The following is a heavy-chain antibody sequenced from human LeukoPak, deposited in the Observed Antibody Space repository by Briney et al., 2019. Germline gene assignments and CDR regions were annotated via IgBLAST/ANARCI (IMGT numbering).Heavy chain of an antibody. Sequence: ASVKVSCKASGSTFTSYDTNWVRQAAGQGLEWMGWMNPNSGKTGYAQKFQGRVTITRDTSISTAYMELSGLTSEDTAVYYCARGVNYDFWSGSYYSYYYMEVWGKGTTVTVSS. CDR3: ARGVNYDFWSGSYYSYYYMEV. V-gene: IGHV1-8*01. CDR2: MNPNSGKT. J-gene: IGHJ6*03. CDR1: GSTFTSYD. D-gene: IGHD3-3*01.